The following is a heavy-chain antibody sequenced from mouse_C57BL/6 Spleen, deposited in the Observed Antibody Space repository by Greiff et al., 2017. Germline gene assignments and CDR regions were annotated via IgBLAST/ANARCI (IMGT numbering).Heavy chain of an antibody. Sequence: EVQRVESEGGLVQPGSSMKLSCTASGFTFSDYYMAWVRQVPEKGLEWVANINYDGSSTYYLDSLKSRFIISRDNAKNILYLQMSSLKSEDTATYYCARGGSYYGSLYAMDYWGQGTSVTVSS. CDR1: GFTFSDYY. CDR3: ARGGSYYGSLYAMDY. D-gene: IGHD1-1*01. V-gene: IGHV5-16*01. J-gene: IGHJ4*01. CDR2: INYDGSST.